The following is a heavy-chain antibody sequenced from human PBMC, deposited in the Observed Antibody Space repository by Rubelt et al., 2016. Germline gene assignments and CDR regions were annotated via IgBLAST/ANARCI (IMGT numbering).Heavy chain of an antibody. Sequence: QEQLVQSGAEVRKPGASVSISCKPSGHNFIGYHIHWVRQAPGQGLEWMGIITSSGGSTSYAQKFQGRVSLTRDTLELNSLRPKDTAVYFCAARHGTQTYGAFDLWGQGTKVTVSS. CDR3: AARHGTQTYGAFDL. CDR2: ITSSGGST. J-gene: IGHJ3*01. D-gene: IGHD6-13*01. V-gene: IGHV1-46*01. CDR1: GHNFIGYH.